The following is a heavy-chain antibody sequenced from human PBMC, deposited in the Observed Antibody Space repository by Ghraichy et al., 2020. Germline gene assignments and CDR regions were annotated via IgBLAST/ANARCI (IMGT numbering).Heavy chain of an antibody. CDR3: AKRNVVVTAAGYFDS. CDR2: VSGPGRST. V-gene: IGHV3-23*01. D-gene: IGHD2-21*02. CDR1: GFTFSSFA. Sequence: LSLTCAASGFTFSSFAMSWVRQAPGKGLEWVSTVSGPGRSTNYADSVKGRFTISRDNSKTTLYLQMNSLRAEDTAIYYCAKRNVVVTAAGYFDSWGQGTLVTVSS. J-gene: IGHJ4*02.